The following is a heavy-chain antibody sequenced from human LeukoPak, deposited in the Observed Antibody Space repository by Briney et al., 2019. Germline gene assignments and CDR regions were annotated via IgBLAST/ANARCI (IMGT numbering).Heavy chain of an antibody. D-gene: IGHD2-15*01. J-gene: IGHJ3*02. V-gene: IGHV3-33*01. CDR1: GFTFSIYG. CDR3: AREDNDAFDI. CDR2: IWYDGSNK. Sequence: GRSLRLSCAASGFTFSIYGMHWVRQAPDKGLEWVAVIWYDGSNKYYADSVKGRFTISRDNSKNTLYLQMNSLRVEDTAVYYCAREDNDAFDIWGQGTTVTVSS.